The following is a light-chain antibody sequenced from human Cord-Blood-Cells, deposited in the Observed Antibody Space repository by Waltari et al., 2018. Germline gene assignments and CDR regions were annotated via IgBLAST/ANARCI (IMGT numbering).Light chain of an antibody. CDR1: SSDVGGYNY. Sequence: QSALTQPASVSGSPGQSITISCTGTSSDVGGYNYVSWYQQHPGKAPKLMIYDVSNRPSGVSNRFSGSKSGNTASLTISELQAEDEADYYCSSYTSSSTLVFVGGTKLTVL. CDR3: SSYTSSSTLV. CDR2: DVS. J-gene: IGLJ2*01. V-gene: IGLV2-14*01.